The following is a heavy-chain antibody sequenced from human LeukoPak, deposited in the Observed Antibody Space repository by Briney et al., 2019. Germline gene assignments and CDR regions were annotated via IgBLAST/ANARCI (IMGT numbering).Heavy chain of an antibody. CDR2: IYPGDSDT. CDR3: VRPTNYYESSGYFFDY. Sequence: GESLKISCKGSGYSFTNSWIGWVRQMSGKGLEWMGLIYPGDSDTRYSPSFQGQVTISADNSISTAYLQWSSLEASDTAIYYCVRPTNYYESSGYFFDYWGQGTLVTVSS. J-gene: IGHJ4*02. CDR1: GYSFTNSW. D-gene: IGHD3-22*01. V-gene: IGHV5-51*01.